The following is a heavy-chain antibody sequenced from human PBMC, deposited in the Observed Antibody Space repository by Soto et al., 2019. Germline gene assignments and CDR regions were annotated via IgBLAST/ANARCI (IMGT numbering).Heavy chain of an antibody. CDR3: AAPPRGDDYVPFDY. V-gene: IGHV1-58*01. CDR1: GFTFTSSA. CDR2: IVVGSGNT. J-gene: IGHJ4*02. D-gene: IGHD3-16*01. Sequence: SVKVSCKASGFTFTSSAVQWVRQARGQRLEWIGWIVVGSGNTNYAQKFQERVTVTRDMSTSTAYMELSSLRSEDTAVYYCAAPPRGDDYVPFDYWGQGTLVTVSS.